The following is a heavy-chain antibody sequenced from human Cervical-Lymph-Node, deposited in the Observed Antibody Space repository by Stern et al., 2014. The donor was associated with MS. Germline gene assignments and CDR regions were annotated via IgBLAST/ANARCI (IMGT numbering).Heavy chain of an antibody. V-gene: IGHV3-9*01. CDR3: AKDIASSSWYYFDY. J-gene: IGHJ4*02. D-gene: IGHD6-13*01. Sequence: VQLVQSGGGLVQPGRSLRLSCAASGFTFDDYAMHWVRQAPGKGLEWVSGISWNSGSIGYADSVKGRFTISRDNAKNSLYLQMNSLRAEDTALYYCAKDIASSSWYYFDYWGQGTLVTVSS. CDR2: ISWNSGSI. CDR1: GFTFDDYA.